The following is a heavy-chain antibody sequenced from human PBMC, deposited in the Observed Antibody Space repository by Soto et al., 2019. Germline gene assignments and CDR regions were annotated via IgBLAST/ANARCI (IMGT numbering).Heavy chain of an antibody. CDR1: GFTFSSYW. Sequence: PGGSLRLSCAASGFTFSSYWMSWVRQAPGKGLEWVANIKQDGSEKYYVDSVKGRFTISRDNAKNSLYLQMNSLRAEDTAVYYCEKGGSAYCSGGTCYHPFDYWAQGTMVTVSS. J-gene: IGHJ4*02. CDR2: IKQDGSEK. CDR3: EKGGSAYCSGGTCYHPFDY. V-gene: IGHV3-7*03. D-gene: IGHD2-15*01.